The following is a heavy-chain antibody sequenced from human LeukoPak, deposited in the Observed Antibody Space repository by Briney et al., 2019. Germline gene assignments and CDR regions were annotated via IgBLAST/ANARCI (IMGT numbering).Heavy chain of an antibody. CDR3: AKCIVATNYYYYYMDV. V-gene: IGHV3-23*01. D-gene: IGHD5-12*01. J-gene: IGHJ6*03. CDR2: ISGSGGST. Sequence: GGSLRLSCAASGFTFSSYAMTWVRQAPGKGLEGVSAISGSGGSTYYADSVKGRFTISRDNSKNTLYLQMNSLRAEDTAVYYCAKCIVATNYYYYYMDVWGKGTTVTVSS. CDR1: GFTFSSYA.